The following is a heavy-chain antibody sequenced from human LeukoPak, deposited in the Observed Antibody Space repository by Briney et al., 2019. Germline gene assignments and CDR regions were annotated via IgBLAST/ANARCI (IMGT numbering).Heavy chain of an antibody. V-gene: IGHV1-2*02. Sequence: ASVKVSCKASRYTFTGYLMQWVRQAPGHELEGMGWINPYSGGKKFAQKLQGRVTMTRDTSISTAYMELSRLRADDTAVYYCARDQRTYSSGWYVGVPDYYYMDVWGKGTTVTVSS. CDR2: INPYSGGK. CDR3: ARDQRTYSSGWYVGVPDYYYMDV. D-gene: IGHD6-19*01. CDR1: RYTFTGYL. J-gene: IGHJ6*03.